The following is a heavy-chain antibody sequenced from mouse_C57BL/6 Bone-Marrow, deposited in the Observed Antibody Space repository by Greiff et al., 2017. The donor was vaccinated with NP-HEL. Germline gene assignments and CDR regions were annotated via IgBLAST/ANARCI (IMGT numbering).Heavy chain of an antibody. J-gene: IGHJ4*01. D-gene: IGHD2-2*01. V-gene: IGHV10-1*01. CDR1: GFSFNTYA. Sequence: EVQRVESGGGLVQPKGSLKLSCAASGFSFNTYAMNWVRQAPGKGLEWVARIRSKSNNYATYYADSVKDRFTISRDDSESMLYLQMNNLKTEDTAMYYCVRWFLYAMDYWGQGTSVTVSS. CDR3: VRWFLYAMDY. CDR2: IRSKSNNYAT.